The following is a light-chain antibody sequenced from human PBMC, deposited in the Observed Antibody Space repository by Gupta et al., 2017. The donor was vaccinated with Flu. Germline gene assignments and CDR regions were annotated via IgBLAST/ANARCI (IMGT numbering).Light chain of an antibody. CDR1: HSISRN. Sequence: EIVMTQSPDARSVSPGERATLSGRASHSISRNLAWYQQSPGQTPRLLLYGATTRATGVPARFRGSGSGTEFSLTITSLQPEDLAVYYCQQYNQWPSLTCGRGTRVEI. CDR3: QQYNQWPSLT. V-gene: IGKV3-15*01. J-gene: IGKJ4*01. CDR2: GAT.